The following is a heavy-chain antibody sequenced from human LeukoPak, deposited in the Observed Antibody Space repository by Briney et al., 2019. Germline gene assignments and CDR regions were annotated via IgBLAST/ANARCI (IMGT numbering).Heavy chain of an antibody. Sequence: GESLKISCKGSGYSFTKYWIGWVRQMPGKGVLWMGIIYSCDSDTTYSASFLGQVTISADKSSSTAYLQWSSLKASDTAIYYCAIHVTSGGSYYLDSWGQGTLVSVSS. D-gene: IGHD1-26*01. CDR3: AIHVTSGGSYYLDS. V-gene: IGHV5-51*01. CDR1: GYSFTKYW. CDR2: IYSCDSDT. J-gene: IGHJ4*02.